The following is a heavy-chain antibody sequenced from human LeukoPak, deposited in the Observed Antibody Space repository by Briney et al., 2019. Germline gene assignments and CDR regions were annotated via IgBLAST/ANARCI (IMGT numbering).Heavy chain of an antibody. V-gene: IGHV3-7*03. D-gene: IGHD1-1*01. CDR3: ARSSGIGTTDY. Sequence: GGSLRLSCVASEFTFSTYWRSWVRQAPGKGLEWVANINYDGGETYYVDSVRGRFTISRDNAKNSLYLQMNSLRAEDTAVYYCARSSGIGTTDYWGQGTLVTVSS. J-gene: IGHJ4*02. CDR1: EFTFSTYW. CDR2: INYDGGET.